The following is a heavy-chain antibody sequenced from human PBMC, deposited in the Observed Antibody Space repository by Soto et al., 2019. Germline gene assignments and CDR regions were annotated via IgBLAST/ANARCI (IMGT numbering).Heavy chain of an antibody. D-gene: IGHD3-3*01. CDR1: GFTFSSYS. Sequence: EVQLVESGGGLVQPGGSLRLSCAASGFTFSSYSMNWVRQAPGKGLEWVSYISSSSSTIYYAVSVKGRFTISRDNAKNSRYLQMNSLRAEDTAVYYCARDYDFWSGYPDAFDIWGQGTMVTVSS. CDR2: ISSSSSTI. CDR3: ARDYDFWSGYPDAFDI. J-gene: IGHJ3*02. V-gene: IGHV3-48*01.